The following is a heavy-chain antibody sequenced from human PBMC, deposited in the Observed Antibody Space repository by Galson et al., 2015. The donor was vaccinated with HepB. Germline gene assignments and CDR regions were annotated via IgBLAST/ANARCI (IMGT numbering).Heavy chain of an antibody. CDR2: ISYDGSNK. V-gene: IGHV3-30-3*01. Sequence: SLRLSCAASGFTFSSYAMHWVRQAPGKGLEWVAVISYDGSNKYYADSVKGRFTISRDNSKNTLYLQMNSLRAEDTAVYYCASVPPRRAARLPGPLDAFDIWGQGTMVTVSS. J-gene: IGHJ3*02. CDR1: GFTFSSYA. D-gene: IGHD6-6*01. CDR3: ASVPPRRAARLPGPLDAFDI.